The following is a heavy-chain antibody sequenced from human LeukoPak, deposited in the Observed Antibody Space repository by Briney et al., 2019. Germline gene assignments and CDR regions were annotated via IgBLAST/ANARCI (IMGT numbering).Heavy chain of an antibody. CDR3: AKFGMGATTNFDY. CDR1: GFTFSSYA. J-gene: IGHJ4*02. CDR2: ISGSGGST. V-gene: IGHV3-23*01. Sequence: RGSLRLSCAASGFTFSSYAMSWVRQAPGKGLERVSAISGSGGSTYYADSVKGRFTISRDNSKNTLYLQMNSLRAEDTAVYYCAKFGMGATTNFDYWGQGTLVTVSS. D-gene: IGHD1-26*01.